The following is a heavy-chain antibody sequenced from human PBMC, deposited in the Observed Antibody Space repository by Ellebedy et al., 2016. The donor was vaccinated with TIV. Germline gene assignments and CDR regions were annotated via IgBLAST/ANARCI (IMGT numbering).Heavy chain of an antibody. D-gene: IGHD6-13*01. V-gene: IGHV3-30-3*01. CDR3: ARGSGSRGYFDS. Sequence: GESLKISXAASGFTFSYYSMHWVRQAPGKGLEWVAVISHDGSNKYHAESVKGRFTISRDDSKNTLYLQMNTLRTEDTALYFCARGSGSRGYFDSWGQGTLVTVSS. J-gene: IGHJ4*02. CDR1: GFTFSYYS. CDR2: ISHDGSNK.